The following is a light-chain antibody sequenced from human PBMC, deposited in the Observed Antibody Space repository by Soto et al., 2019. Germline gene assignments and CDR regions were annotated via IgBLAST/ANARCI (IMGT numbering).Light chain of an antibody. CDR1: STDVGGYNA. CDR3: TSFSSSTSLYV. V-gene: IGLV2-14*01. Sequence: QSVLSQPASVSGSPGQTITISCTGTSTDVGGYNAVSWYQHHPGKAPKLMIYQVTIRPSGISNRFSGSKSGNTASLTISGLQAEDEADYYCTSFSSSTSLYVFGTGTKVTVL. J-gene: IGLJ1*01. CDR2: QVT.